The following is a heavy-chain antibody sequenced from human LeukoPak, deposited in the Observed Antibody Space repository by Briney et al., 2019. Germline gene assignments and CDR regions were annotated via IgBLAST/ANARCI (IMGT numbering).Heavy chain of an antibody. CDR2: IYYSGST. CDR3: ATSMTVNFLDAFYI. V-gene: IGHV4-59*08. Sequence: SETLGLTCTVSGGSISRYYWSWIRQPPGKGLEWVGYIYYSGSTNYYPSLKSRVTIAVDTSKKQFPLKLSYVTAADPAHDYCATSMTVNFLDAFYIWGQGTMVSVSS. CDR1: GGSISRYY. J-gene: IGHJ3*02.